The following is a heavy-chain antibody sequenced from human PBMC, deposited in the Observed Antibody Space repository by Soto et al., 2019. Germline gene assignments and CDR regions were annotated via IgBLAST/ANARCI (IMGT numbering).Heavy chain of an antibody. D-gene: IGHD3-3*01. CDR3: ARQYYDFWSGYLGGDYYYGMDV. V-gene: IGHV2-26*01. CDR1: GFSLSNARMG. CDR2: IFSNDEK. J-gene: IGHJ6*02. Sequence: QVTLKESGPVLVKPTETLTLTCTVSGFSLSNARMGVSWIRQPPGKALEWLAHIFSNDEKSYSTSPKSRLTISKDTSKSQVVLTMTNMDPVDTATYYCARQYYDFWSGYLGGDYYYGMDVWGQGTTVTVSS.